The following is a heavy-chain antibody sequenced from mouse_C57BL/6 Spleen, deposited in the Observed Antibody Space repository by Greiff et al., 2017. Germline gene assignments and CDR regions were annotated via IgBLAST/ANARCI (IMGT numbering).Heavy chain of an antibody. J-gene: IGHJ2*01. CDR2: INPSNGGT. Sequence: QVQLKQSGTELVKPGASVKLSCKASGYTFTSYWMHWVKQRPGQGLEWIGNINPSNGGTNYNEKFKSKATLTVDKSSSTAYMQLSSLTSEDSAVYYCARTHYYGSRFDYWGQGTTLTVSS. CDR1: GYTFTSYW. CDR3: ARTHYYGSRFDY. D-gene: IGHD1-1*01. V-gene: IGHV1-53*01.